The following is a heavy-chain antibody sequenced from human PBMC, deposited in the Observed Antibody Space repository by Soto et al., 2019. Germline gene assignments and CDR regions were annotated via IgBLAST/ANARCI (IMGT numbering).Heavy chain of an antibody. J-gene: IGHJ4*02. CDR1: GGSISSYY. CDR2: IYYSGST. Sequence: QVQLQESGPGLVKPSETLSLTCTVSGGSISSYYWSWIRQPPGKGLEWIGYIYYSGSTNYNPSLKSRVTISVDTSKNQFSLKLSSVTAADTAVYYCARGVKWLANWNFDYWGQRTLVTVSS. D-gene: IGHD6-19*01. CDR3: ARGVKWLANWNFDY. V-gene: IGHV4-59*01.